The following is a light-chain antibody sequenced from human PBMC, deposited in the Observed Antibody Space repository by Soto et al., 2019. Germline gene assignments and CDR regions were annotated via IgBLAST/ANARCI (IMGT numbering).Light chain of an antibody. J-gene: IGKJ4*01. CDR1: QSISNW. Sequence: DIQMTQSPSTLSASVGDRVTITCRASQSISNWLAWYQQKPGKAPKLLISKASNLESGVPSRFSGSGSGTEFTLTIISLQPDDFATYFCQQYKSYFITFGGGTKVQIK. V-gene: IGKV1-5*03. CDR2: KAS. CDR3: QQYKSYFIT.